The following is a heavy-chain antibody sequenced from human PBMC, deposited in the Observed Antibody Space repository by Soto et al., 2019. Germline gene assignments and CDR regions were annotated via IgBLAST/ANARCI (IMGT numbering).Heavy chain of an antibody. Sequence: QVQLQESGPGLVKPSGTLSLTCAVSSASISSTDWWSWVRQSPGKGLEWIGEIYHTGNINYNPSLKSRVIISVDKSKNQFSLRLTSVTAADTAVYYCARDQGSTITRLGDWGQGTLVTVSS. J-gene: IGHJ4*02. CDR1: SASISSTDW. CDR3: ARDQGSTITRLGD. D-gene: IGHD4-4*01. V-gene: IGHV4-4*02. CDR2: IYHTGNI.